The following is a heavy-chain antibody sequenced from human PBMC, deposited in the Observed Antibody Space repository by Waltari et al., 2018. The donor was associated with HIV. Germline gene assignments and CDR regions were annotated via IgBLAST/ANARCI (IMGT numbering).Heavy chain of an antibody. Sequence: EVQLVESGGGLVQPGGSLRLSCGASGFPFGSYGMGWVGQAPGKGLEWVANIKQDGSEKYYVDSVKGRFTISRDNAKNSLYLQMNSLRAEDTAVYYCARDPPGDSSGYLWGQGTLVTVSS. D-gene: IGHD3-22*01. J-gene: IGHJ4*02. CDR2: IKQDGSEK. V-gene: IGHV3-7*01. CDR3: ARDPPGDSSGYL. CDR1: GFPFGSYG.